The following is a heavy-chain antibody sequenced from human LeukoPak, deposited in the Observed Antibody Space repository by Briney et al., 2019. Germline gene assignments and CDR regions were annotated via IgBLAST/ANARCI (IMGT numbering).Heavy chain of an antibody. D-gene: IGHD3-10*01. Sequence: SVTVSCKASGGTFSSYAINWVRQAPGQGLEWMGGIIPIFGTANYAQKFQGRVTITADKSTSTAYMELSSLRSEDTAVYYCASRLDYYGSSIGEGFYFDYWGQGTLVTVSS. CDR3: ASRLDYYGSSIGEGFYFDY. CDR1: GGTFSSYA. CDR2: IIPIFGTA. V-gene: IGHV1-69*06. J-gene: IGHJ4*02.